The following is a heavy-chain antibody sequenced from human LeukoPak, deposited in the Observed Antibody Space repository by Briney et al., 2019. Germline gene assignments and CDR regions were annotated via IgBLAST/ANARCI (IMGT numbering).Heavy chain of an antibody. D-gene: IGHD3-22*01. J-gene: IGHJ3*01. Sequence: PSETLSLTCTVSGDSLSSYYWSWIRQPPGKGLEWIGYIYYSGSTNCNPSLKSRVTISVDTSKNQFSLKLSSVTAADTAVYFCARSERIIMILGGAFDVWGQGTMVTVSS. CDR1: GDSLSSYY. CDR3: ARSERIIMILGGAFDV. CDR2: IYYSGST. V-gene: IGHV4-59*08.